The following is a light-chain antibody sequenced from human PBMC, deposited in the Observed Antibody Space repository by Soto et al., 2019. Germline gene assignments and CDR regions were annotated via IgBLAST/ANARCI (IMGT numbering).Light chain of an antibody. V-gene: IGKV3-15*01. CDR3: QHYNNWPFT. Sequence: EIVLTQSPGTLSLSPGERATLSCRASQSVSSSSLAWYQQKPGQAPRLLIYGASSRATGVPARFSGSGSGTEFTLTINSLQSEDFAVYYCQHYNNWPFTFGQGTKVDIK. CDR2: GAS. CDR1: QSVSSS. J-gene: IGKJ2*01.